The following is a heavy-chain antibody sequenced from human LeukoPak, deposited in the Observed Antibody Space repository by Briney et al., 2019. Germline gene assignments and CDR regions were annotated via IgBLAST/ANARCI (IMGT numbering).Heavy chain of an antibody. J-gene: IGHJ4*02. Sequence: ASVKVSCKASGGTFSSYAISWVRQAPGQGLEWMGGIIPIFGTANYAQKLQGRVTMTTDTSTSTAYMELRSLRSDDTAVYYCARDGPYCSGGSCYSGYWGQGTLVTVSS. CDR1: GGTFSSYA. D-gene: IGHD2-15*01. CDR3: ARDGPYCSGGSCYSGY. V-gene: IGHV1-69*05. CDR2: IIPIFGTA.